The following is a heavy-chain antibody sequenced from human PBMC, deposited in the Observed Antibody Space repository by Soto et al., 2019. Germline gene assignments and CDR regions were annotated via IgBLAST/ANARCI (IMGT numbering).Heavy chain of an antibody. CDR3: ATRITVFGLLIPPFDP. V-gene: IGHV4-34*01. Sequence: SETLSLTCAVYGGSVNGYYWNWIRQHPGKGLEWIGEINHTGGIHYNPSLKSRVTMSVDTSKNQFSLRLSSVTAADTAIYYCATRITVFGLLIPPFDPWDQGTQVTVSS. D-gene: IGHD3-3*01. J-gene: IGHJ5*02. CDR1: GGSVNGYY. CDR2: INHTGGI.